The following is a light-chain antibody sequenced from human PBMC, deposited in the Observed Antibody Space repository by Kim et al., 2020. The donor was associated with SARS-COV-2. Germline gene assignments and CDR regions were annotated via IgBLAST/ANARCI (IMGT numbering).Light chain of an antibody. CDR2: AAS. V-gene: IGKV1-12*01. J-gene: IGKJ2*01. CDR3: QQANSFPYT. CDR1: QGISSW. Sequence: SGSVGDRVTITRRARQGISSWLAGYQQRPEKAPKLLIYAASSLQSGVPSRFSGSGSGTDFTLTISSLQPEDFATYYCQQANSFPYTFGQGTKLEI.